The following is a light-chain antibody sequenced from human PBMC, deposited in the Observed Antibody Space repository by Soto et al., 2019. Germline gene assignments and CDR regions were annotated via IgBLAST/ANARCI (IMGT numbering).Light chain of an antibody. CDR3: SSYTSSSTLV. CDR1: SIDVGGYNY. Sequence: QSVLTQPASVSGSPGHSSSISCTGTSIDVGGYNYVSWYQHHPGKAPKLMIYDVTNRPSGVSNRFSGSKSGNTASLTISGLQAEDESDYFCSSYTSSSTLVFGTGTKVTVL. J-gene: IGLJ1*01. V-gene: IGLV2-14*03. CDR2: DVT.